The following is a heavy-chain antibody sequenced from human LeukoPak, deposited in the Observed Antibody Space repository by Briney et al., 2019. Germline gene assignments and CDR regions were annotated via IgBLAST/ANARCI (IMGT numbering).Heavy chain of an antibody. CDR2: ISGSGGST. CDR1: GFTFSSYA. J-gene: IGHJ4*02. V-gene: IGHV3-23*01. Sequence: GGSLRLSCAASGFTFSSYAMSWVRQAPGKGLEWVSAISGSGGSTYYADSVKGRFTISRDNSKNTLYLQTNSLRAEDTAVYYCAKLYARVTRYYFDYWGQGTLVTVSS. D-gene: IGHD4-23*01. CDR3: AKLYARVTRYYFDY.